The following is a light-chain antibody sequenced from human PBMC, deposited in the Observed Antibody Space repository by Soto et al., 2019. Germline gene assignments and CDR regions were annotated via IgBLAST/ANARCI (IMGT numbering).Light chain of an antibody. CDR3: QQHGSSPWT. V-gene: IGKV3-20*01. Sequence: EIVLTHSPGTLSFSPGERATLSFSSRQSVSSSYLAWYQQRPGQAPRLLIYGASIRATGIPDRFSGSGSGTDFTLTISRLEPEDFAVYFCQQHGSSPWTFGQGTKVDNK. J-gene: IGKJ1*01. CDR2: GAS. CDR1: QSVSSSY.